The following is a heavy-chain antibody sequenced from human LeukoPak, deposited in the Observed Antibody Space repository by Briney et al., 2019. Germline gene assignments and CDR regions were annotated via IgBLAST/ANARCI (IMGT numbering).Heavy chain of an antibody. CDR3: ATVHPSHYYGSGEFGY. CDR2: LNPSGGGT. CDR1: GYTFTSYH. V-gene: IGHV1-2*02. J-gene: IGHJ4*02. D-gene: IGHD3-10*01. Sequence: GASVKVSCKASGYTFTSYHMHWVRQAPGQGLEWMGILNPSGGGTNYAQKFQGRVTMTRDTSISTAYMELSRLRSDDTAVYYCATVHPSHYYGSGEFGYWGQGTLVTVSS.